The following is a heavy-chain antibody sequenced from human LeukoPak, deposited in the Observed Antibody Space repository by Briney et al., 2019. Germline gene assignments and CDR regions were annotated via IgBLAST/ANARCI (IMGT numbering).Heavy chain of an antibody. CDR3: ARAAVAGDYFDY. D-gene: IGHD6-19*01. V-gene: IGHV4-30-4*01. CDR1: GGSITSGDYY. J-gene: IGHJ4*02. CDR2: IYYSGGT. Sequence: SETLSLTCTVSGGSITSGDYYWSWIRQPPGKGLEWIGYIYYSGGTYYNPSLKSRVTISLDTSKNQFSLKLSSVTAADTAVYYCARAAVAGDYFDYWGQGTLVSASS.